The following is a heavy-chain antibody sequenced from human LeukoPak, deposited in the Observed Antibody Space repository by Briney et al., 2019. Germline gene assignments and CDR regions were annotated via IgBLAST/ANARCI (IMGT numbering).Heavy chain of an antibody. CDR2: IYYSGST. V-gene: IGHV4-39*07. J-gene: IGHJ6*03. D-gene: IGHD3-16*01. CDR1: GYSISSSRYY. Sequence: SETLSLTCTVSGYSISSSRYYWGWIRQPPGKGLEWIGSIYYSGSTYYNPSLKSRVTISVDTSKNQFSLKLSSVTAADTAVYYCARDRPGGSMDVWGKGTTVTVSS. CDR3: ARDRPGGSMDV.